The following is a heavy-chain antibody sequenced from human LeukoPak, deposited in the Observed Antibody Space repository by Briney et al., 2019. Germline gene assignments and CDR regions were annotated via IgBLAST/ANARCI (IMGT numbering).Heavy chain of an antibody. V-gene: IGHV1-46*01. CDR1: GYTFTGYY. D-gene: IGHD2-2*01. J-gene: IGHJ4*02. Sequence: ASVKVSCKASGYTFTGYYVHWVRQAPGQGLEWMGIINPSGGSTSYAQKFQGRVTMTRDMSTSTVYMELSSLRSEDTAVYYCARDYDCSSTSCYFYFDYWGQGTLVTVSS. CDR3: ARDYDCSSTSCYFYFDY. CDR2: INPSGGST.